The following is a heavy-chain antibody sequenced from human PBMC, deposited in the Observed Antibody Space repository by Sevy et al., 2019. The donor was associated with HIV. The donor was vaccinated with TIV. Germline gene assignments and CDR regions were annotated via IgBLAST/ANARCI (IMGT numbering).Heavy chain of an antibody. J-gene: IGHJ4*02. CDR3: ARDSNARGGFDY. CDR2: ISSSSSYI. V-gene: IGHV3-21*01. CDR1: GFTFSSYS. D-gene: IGHD3-16*01. Sequence: GGSLRLSCAASGFTFSSYSMNWVRQAPGKGLEWVSSISSSSSYIYYADSVKGRFTISRDKAKNSLYLQMNSLRAEDTAVYYCARDSNARGGFDYWGQGTLVTVSS.